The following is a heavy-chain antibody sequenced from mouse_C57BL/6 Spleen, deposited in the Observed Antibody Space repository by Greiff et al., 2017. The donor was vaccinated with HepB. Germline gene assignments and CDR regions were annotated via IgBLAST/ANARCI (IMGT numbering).Heavy chain of an antibody. V-gene: IGHV8-12*01. CDR1: GFSLSTSGMG. Sequence: QVQLKQSGPGILQSSQTLSLTCSFSGFSLSTSGMGVSWIRQPSGKGLEWLAHIYWDDDKRYYPALKSRLTISKDTSRNQVFLKITSVDTADTATYYCARGGGPYGSFYAMDYWGQGTSVTVSS. CDR3: ARGGGPYGSFYAMDY. D-gene: IGHD1-1*01. J-gene: IGHJ4*01. CDR2: IYWDDDK.